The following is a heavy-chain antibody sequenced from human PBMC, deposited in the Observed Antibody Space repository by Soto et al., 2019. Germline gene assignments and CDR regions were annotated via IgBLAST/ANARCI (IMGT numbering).Heavy chain of an antibody. CDR1: GFSFSSYG. V-gene: IGHV3-30*18. J-gene: IGHJ4*02. Sequence: QVQLVESGGGVVQPGRSLRLSCAASGFSFSSYGMHWVRQTPGKGLEWVAGISYDGSNKYYVDSMKGRLTISRDNSKNTLELQMNSLRAEDTAVYYCAKDTYYHDSSGYYVFDYWGPGTLVTVSS. CDR2: ISYDGSNK. D-gene: IGHD3-22*01. CDR3: AKDTYYHDSSGYYVFDY.